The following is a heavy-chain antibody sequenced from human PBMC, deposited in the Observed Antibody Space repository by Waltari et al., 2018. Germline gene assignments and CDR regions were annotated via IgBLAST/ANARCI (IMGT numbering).Heavy chain of an antibody. CDR3: ARLHSANY. Sequence: EVQVVESGGDLVQPGGSLRLSCAASGFTFSSYRMTWVRQAPGKGLEWVDKINADGSEKEYVDSVKGRFTISRDNAKNSLYLQMNSLRVEDTAVYYCARLHSANYWGQGTLVTVSS. V-gene: IGHV3-7*01. J-gene: IGHJ4*02. CDR2: INADGSEK. D-gene: IGHD2-15*01. CDR1: GFTFSSYR.